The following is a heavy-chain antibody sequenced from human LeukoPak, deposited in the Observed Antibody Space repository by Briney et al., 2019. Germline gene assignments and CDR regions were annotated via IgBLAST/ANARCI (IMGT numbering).Heavy chain of an antibody. Sequence: ASVKVSCRASGYTFTRYYIHWARQAPGQGLEWMGLIDPSGGSTNSAQKFQGRVTVTRDTSPTAVYMGLSSLRSEDTAVYYCARAYNWNGHFDYWGQGTLVTVSS. CDR1: GYTFTRYY. CDR3: ARAYNWNGHFDY. CDR2: IDPSGGST. V-gene: IGHV1-46*01. J-gene: IGHJ4*02. D-gene: IGHD1-20*01.